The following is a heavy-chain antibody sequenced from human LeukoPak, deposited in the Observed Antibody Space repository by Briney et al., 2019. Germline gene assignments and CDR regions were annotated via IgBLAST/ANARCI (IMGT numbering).Heavy chain of an antibody. CDR2: ISAYNGNT. J-gene: IGHJ4*02. CDR3: ARDTGDYVWGSYRPRDY. V-gene: IGHV1-18*01. D-gene: IGHD3-16*02. CDR1: GYTFTSYG. Sequence: ASVKVSCKASGYTFTSYGISWVRQAPGQGLEWMGWISAYNGNTNYAQKLPGRVTMTTDTSTSTAYMELRSLRSDDTAVYYCARDTGDYVWGSYRPRDYWGQGTLVTVSS.